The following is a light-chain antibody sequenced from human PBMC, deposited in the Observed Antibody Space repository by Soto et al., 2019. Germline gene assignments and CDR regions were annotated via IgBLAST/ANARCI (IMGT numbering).Light chain of an antibody. Sequence: QSALTQPPSVSGAPGQSVAISCTGSSSNIGAGYDVHWYQHLPGIALKLLIYANNNRPSGVPDRFSGSKSGTSASLAITGLQAEDEADYYCQSYDGALSAVVFGGGTKLTVL. V-gene: IGLV1-40*01. CDR2: ANN. CDR3: QSYDGALSAVV. CDR1: SSNIGAGYD. J-gene: IGLJ2*01.